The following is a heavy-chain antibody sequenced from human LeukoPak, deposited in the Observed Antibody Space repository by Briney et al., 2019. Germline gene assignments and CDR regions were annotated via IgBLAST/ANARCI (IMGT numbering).Heavy chain of an antibody. Sequence: ASAKVSCKASGYSFTGYYIHWVRQAPGQGLEWMGRINPNSGGTDYAQKFQGRVIMTRDTSITTAYMELSRLTSDGTAMYYCARVQSGVTFDPWGQGTLVTVSS. CDR1: GYSFTGYY. J-gene: IGHJ5*02. CDR3: ARVQSGVTFDP. V-gene: IGHV1-2*06. D-gene: IGHD1-26*01. CDR2: INPNSGGT.